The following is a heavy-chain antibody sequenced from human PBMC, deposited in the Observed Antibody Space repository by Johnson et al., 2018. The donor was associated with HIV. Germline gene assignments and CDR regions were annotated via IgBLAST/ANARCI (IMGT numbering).Heavy chain of an antibody. CDR1: GFTFDDYG. V-gene: IGHV3-20*04. CDR3: ASRYTVDAFDI. D-gene: IGHD1-1*01. Sequence: VLLVESGGGVVQPGRSLRLSCAASGFTFDDYGLSWVRQVPGKGLEWVSGVSWNGVATGYADSVKGRFTISRDNSKNTLYLQMTSLRAEDTAVYYCASRYTVDAFDIWGQGTMVTVSS. CDR2: VSWNGVAT. J-gene: IGHJ3*02.